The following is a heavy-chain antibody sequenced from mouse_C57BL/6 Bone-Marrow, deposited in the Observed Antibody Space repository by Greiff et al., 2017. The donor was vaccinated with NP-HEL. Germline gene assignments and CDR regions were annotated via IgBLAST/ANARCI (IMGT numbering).Heavy chain of an antibody. CDR3: HTFYAMDY. Sequence: QVQLQQSGPELVKPGASVKISCKASGYTFTDYYINWVKQRPGQGLAWIGWIYPGSGNTKYNEKFKGKATLTVDTSSSTAYMQLSSLTSEDSAVYFCHTFYAMDYWGQGTSVTVSS. V-gene: IGHV1-84*01. CDR1: GYTFTDYY. D-gene: IGHD5-1-1*01. J-gene: IGHJ4*01. CDR2: IYPGSGNT.